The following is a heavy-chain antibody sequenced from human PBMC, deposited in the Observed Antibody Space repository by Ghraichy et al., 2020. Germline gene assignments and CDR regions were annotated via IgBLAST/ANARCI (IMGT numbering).Heavy chain of an antibody. CDR1: GFTFSSYA. Sequence: LTLTCAASGFTFSSYAMSWVRQAPGKGLEWVSAISGSGGSTYYADSVKGRFTISRDNSKNTLYLQMNSLRAEDTAVYYCAKAGGSYSHDAFDIWGQGTMVTVSS. J-gene: IGHJ3*02. V-gene: IGHV3-23*01. D-gene: IGHD1-26*01. CDR3: AKAGGSYSHDAFDI. CDR2: ISGSGGST.